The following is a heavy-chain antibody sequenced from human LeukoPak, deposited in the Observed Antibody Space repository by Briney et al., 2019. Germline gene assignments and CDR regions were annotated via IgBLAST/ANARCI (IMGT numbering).Heavy chain of an antibody. J-gene: IGHJ4*02. D-gene: IGHD1-26*01. CDR1: GYTFADYF. CDR3: ARDVSSTPNWEFDY. V-gene: IGHV1-2*06. CDR2: INANSGGT. Sequence: GASVKVSCKTSGYTFADYFIHWVRQAPGQALEWMGRINANSGGTEYQQKFQGRVTMTRDTSLSTAYVEVNWLISDDTAIYYCARDVSSTPNWEFDYWGQGTLVTVSS.